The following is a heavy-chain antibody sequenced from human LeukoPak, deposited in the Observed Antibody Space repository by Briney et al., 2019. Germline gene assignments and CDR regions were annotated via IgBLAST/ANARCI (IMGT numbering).Heavy chain of an antibody. Sequence: SETLSLTCTVSGGSISRDYWSWIRHPPGKGLEWIGYIYYSGSTNYNPSLKSRVTISVDTSKTQFSLKLSSVTAADTAVYYCARGRGYYDAFDIWGRGTMVTVSS. V-gene: IGHV4-59*01. D-gene: IGHD3-22*01. CDR3: ARGRGYYDAFDI. CDR1: GGSISRDY. CDR2: IYYSGST. J-gene: IGHJ3*02.